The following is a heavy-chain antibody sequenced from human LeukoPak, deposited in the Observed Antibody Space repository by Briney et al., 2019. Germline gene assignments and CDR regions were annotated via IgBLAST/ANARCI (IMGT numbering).Heavy chain of an antibody. D-gene: IGHD6-6*01. CDR3: ARGRGTARRLSPYYYYYMGV. V-gene: IGHV4-39*01. CDR1: GGSISSSSYY. CDR2: IYYSGST. J-gene: IGHJ6*03. Sequence: SETLSLTCTVSGGSISSSSYYWGWIRQPPGKGLEWIGSIYYSGSTYYNPSLKSRVTISVDTSKNQFSLKLSSVTAADTAVYYCARGRGTARRLSPYYYYYMGVWGKGTTVTVSS.